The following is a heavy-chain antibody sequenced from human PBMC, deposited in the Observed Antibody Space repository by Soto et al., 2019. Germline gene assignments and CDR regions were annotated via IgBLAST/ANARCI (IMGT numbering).Heavy chain of an antibody. CDR2: IKQDGSEK. D-gene: IGHD3-3*01. CDR1: GFTLSSYW. J-gene: IGHJ4*02. CDR3: ARKEVPRFF. Sequence: EVQLVESGGGLLQPGGSLRLSCAASGFTLSSYWMSWVRQAPGKGLEWVANIKQDGSEKYYVDSVKGRFTISRDNAKNSLYLQMNSLRAEDTAVYYCARKEVPRFFRGQGTLVTVPS. V-gene: IGHV3-7*01.